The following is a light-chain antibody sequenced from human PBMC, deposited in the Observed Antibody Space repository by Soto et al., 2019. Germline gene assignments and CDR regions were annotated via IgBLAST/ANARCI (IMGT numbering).Light chain of an antibody. Sequence: QLTHSPSSLSASLGDRFTVTCRASQGIGTYLVWYQQKSGKAPTVLIYASSTLQTGVPSRFSGSGSGTDFSLTISSLHPEDVATYYCQQVDSYPRTFGQGTKVEIK. J-gene: IGKJ1*01. CDR3: QQVDSYPRT. CDR1: QGIGTY. V-gene: IGKV1-9*01. CDR2: ASS.